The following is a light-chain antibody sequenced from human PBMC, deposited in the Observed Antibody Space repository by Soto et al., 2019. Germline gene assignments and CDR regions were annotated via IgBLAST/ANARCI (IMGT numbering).Light chain of an antibody. CDR3: QQWNDYSWT. V-gene: IGKV1-5*03. CDR2: KTS. J-gene: IGKJ1*01. Sequence: DIHMTQSPSTLSASVGDRVTITCRASQSISIWLAWYQQKPGKAPNLLIYKTSSLETGVPSRFSGSGSGTEFTLTISSLQPDDFAPYYCQQWNDYSWTFGQGTKVEVK. CDR1: QSISIW.